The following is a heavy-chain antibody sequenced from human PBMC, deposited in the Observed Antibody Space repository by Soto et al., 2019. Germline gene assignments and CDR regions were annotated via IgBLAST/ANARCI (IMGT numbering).Heavy chain of an antibody. J-gene: IGHJ6*02. Sequence: ITLKESGPTLVKPTQTLTLTCTFSGFSLNTGGVGVGWVRQPRGKAMEWLAVIYWDDDERYRPALRSRLNTTQDTINNQVVLTMTNMAPEDTATYYCVRNWRYYGGDYYYGMDAWGQGTTVTVSS. CDR1: GFSLNTGGVG. CDR2: IYWDDDE. V-gene: IGHV2-5*02. D-gene: IGHD3-10*01. CDR3: VRNWRYYGGDYYYGMDA.